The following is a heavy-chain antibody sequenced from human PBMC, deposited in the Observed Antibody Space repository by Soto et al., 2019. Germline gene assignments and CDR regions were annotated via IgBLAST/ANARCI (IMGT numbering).Heavy chain of an antibody. CDR2: IYYSGST. CDR3: ARVIAAASHFDY. V-gene: IGHV4-31*03. CDR1: GGSISSGGYY. J-gene: IGHJ4*02. D-gene: IGHD6-13*01. Sequence: SETLSLTCTVSGGSISSGGYYWSWIRQHPGKGLEWIGYIYYSGSTYYNPSLKSRVTISVDTSKNQFSLKLSSVTAADTAVYYCARVIAAASHFDYWGQGTLVTVSS.